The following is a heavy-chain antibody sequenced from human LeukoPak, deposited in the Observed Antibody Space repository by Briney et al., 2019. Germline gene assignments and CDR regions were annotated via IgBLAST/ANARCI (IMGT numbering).Heavy chain of an antibody. CDR3: AKDLGYSSSWRGENY. CDR1: GFTFSSYA. D-gene: IGHD6-13*01. J-gene: IGHJ4*02. V-gene: IGHV3-23*01. CDR2: ISGSGGST. Sequence: GGSLRLSCAASGFTFSSYAMSWVRQAPGKGLEWVSAISGSGGSTYYADSVKGRFTISRDNSKNTLYLQMSSLRAEDTAVYYCAKDLGYSSSWRGENYWGQGTLVTVSS.